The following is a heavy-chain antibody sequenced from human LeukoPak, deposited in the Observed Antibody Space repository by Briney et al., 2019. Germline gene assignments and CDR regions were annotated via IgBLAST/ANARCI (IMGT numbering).Heavy chain of an antibody. CDR2: INSDGSST. V-gene: IGHV3-74*01. J-gene: IGHJ3*02. CDR3: ARATSNAFDI. Sequence: PGGFLRLSCAATGFTFSSHWMHWVRQAPGKGLVWVSRINSDGSSTTYADPVKGRFTISRDNAKNTLYLQMNSLRAEDTAVYYCARATSNAFDIWGQGTMVTVSS. CDR1: GFTFSSHW.